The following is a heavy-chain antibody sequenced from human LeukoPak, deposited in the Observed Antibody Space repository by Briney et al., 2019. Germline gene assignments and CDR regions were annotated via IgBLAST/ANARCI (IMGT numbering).Heavy chain of an antibody. D-gene: IGHD3-22*01. Sequence: GGSLRLSCAASGFTFSSYSMNWVRQAPGKGLEWGSYISGSCSTIYYADSVKGRFTISRDNGKNTLYLQMNSLRAEDTAVYYCARGSTYYDSSGQVPFDYWGQGTLVTVSS. J-gene: IGHJ4*02. CDR2: ISGSCSTI. V-gene: IGHV3-48*01. CDR3: ARGSTYYDSSGQVPFDY. CDR1: GFTFSSYS.